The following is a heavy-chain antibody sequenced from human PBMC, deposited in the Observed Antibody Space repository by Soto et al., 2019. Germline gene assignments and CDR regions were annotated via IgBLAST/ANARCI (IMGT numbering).Heavy chain of an antibody. J-gene: IGHJ4*02. CDR2: ISYDGSNK. V-gene: IGHV3-30*18. D-gene: IGHD3-9*01. CDR1: GFTFSSYG. CDR3: AKLALYYDILTGPDY. Sequence: LRLSCAASGFTFSSYGMHWVRQAPGKGLEWVAVISYDGSNKYYADSVKGRFTISRDNSKNTLYLQMNSLRAEDTAVYYCAKLALYYDILTGPDYWGQGTLVTVSS.